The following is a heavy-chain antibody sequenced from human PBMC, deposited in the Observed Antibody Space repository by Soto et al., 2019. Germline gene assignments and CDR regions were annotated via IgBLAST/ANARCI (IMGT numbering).Heavy chain of an antibody. Sequence: QVQLVQSGAEVKKPGSSVKVSCQSSGCTVSTDSISWVRQAHGQGLEWMGGIIPMFGTANNAQKFQGKVTITADESTSTAYIELSSPRSEDTAVYFCAREIDGYYGMDVWGQGTTVTVAS. CDR3: AREIDGYYGMDV. CDR1: GCTVSTDS. V-gene: IGHV1-69*12. CDR2: IIPMFGTA. J-gene: IGHJ6*02.